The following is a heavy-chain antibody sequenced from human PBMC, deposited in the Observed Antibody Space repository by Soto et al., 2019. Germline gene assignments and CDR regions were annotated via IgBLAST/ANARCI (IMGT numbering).Heavy chain of an antibody. J-gene: IGHJ5*02. CDR1: GYTFTSYG. Sequence: ASVKVSCKASGYTFTSYGISWVRQAPGQGLEWMGWISAYNGNTNYAQKLQGRVTMTTDTSTSTAYMELRSLRSDDTAVYYCARGGYCSSTSCYFLPTVNWFDPWGQGTLVTVSA. CDR2: ISAYNGNT. D-gene: IGHD2-2*03. V-gene: IGHV1-18*01. CDR3: ARGGYCSSTSCYFLPTVNWFDP.